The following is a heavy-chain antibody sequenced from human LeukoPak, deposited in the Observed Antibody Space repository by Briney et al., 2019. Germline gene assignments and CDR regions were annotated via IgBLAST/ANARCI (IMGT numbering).Heavy chain of an antibody. J-gene: IGHJ5*02. D-gene: IGHD3-10*01. CDR3: ARGVWFGEPGWFDP. CDR1: GGSFRGFY. V-gene: IGHV4-34*01. Sequence: SETLSPTCAVYGGSFRGFYWRWIPQPPGKGPGLIGEINHSGSTNYNPSLKSRVTISVDTSKNQFSLKLSSVTAADTAVYYCARGVWFGEPGWFDPWGQGTLVTVSS. CDR2: INHSGST.